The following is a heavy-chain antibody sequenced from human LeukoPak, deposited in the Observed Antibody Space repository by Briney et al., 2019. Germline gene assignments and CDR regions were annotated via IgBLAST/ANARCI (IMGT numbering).Heavy chain of an antibody. V-gene: IGHV4-39*07. CDR3: ARVDSYGFYPFDY. J-gene: IGHJ4*02. D-gene: IGHD5-18*01. CDR2: IYYSGST. CDR1: GGSISSSSYY. Sequence: SETLSLTCTVSGGSISSSSYYWGWIRQPPGKGLECIGSIYYSGSTYYNPSLKSRVTISVDMSKNQFSLKLSSVTAADTAVYYCARVDSYGFYPFDYWGQGTLVTVSS.